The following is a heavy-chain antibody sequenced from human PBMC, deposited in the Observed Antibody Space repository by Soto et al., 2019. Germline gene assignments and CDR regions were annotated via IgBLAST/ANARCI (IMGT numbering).Heavy chain of an antibody. CDR3: TRFNYYGSGGIFSH. CDR1: GFSLSSPRMG. D-gene: IGHD3-10*01. J-gene: IGHJ4*02. V-gene: IGHV2-26*01. CDR2: IFSNDEK. Sequence: QVTLKESGPVLVKPTEPLTLTCTVSGFSLSSPRMGVSWVRQPPGKALEWLAHIFSNDEKSFSTSLKNRLTISRDTSKSQVVLTMTNMDPVDTATYYCTRFNYYGSGGIFSHWGLGTLVTVSS.